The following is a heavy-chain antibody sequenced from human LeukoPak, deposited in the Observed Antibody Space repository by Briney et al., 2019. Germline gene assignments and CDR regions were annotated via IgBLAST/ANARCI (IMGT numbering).Heavy chain of an antibody. V-gene: IGHV3-20*04. CDR2: INWNGGST. D-gene: IGHD3-3*01. J-gene: IGHJ4*02. CDR1: GFTFSSYE. CDR3: ARTKLNMLRFLEWYLFDY. Sequence: PGGSLRLSCAASGFTFSSYEMNWVRQAPGKGLEWVSGINWNGGSTGYADSVKGRFTISRDNAKNSLYLQMNSLRAEDTALYYCARTKLNMLRFLEWYLFDYWGQGTLVTVSS.